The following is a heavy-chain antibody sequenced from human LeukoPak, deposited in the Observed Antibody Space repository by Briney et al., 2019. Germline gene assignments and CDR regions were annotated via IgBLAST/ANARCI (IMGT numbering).Heavy chain of an antibody. V-gene: IGHV4-59*01. Sequence: SETLSLTCTVSGGSISSYYWSWIRQPPGKGLEWIGYIYYSGSTNYNPSLKSRVTISVDTSKNQFSLKLSSVTAADTAVYYCAGHDYGDYSFGYWGQGTLVTVSS. CDR3: AGHDYGDYSFGY. CDR1: GGSISSYY. J-gene: IGHJ4*02. CDR2: IYYSGST. D-gene: IGHD4-17*01.